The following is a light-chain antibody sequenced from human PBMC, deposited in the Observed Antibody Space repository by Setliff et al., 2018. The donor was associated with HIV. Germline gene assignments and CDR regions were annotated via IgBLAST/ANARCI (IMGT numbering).Light chain of an antibody. CDR2: EVT. Sequence: QSALTQPASVSGSPGQSITISCTGTSSDVGSYNLVSWYQQHPGKAPKVMIYEVTKRPSGVSNRFSGSKSGTSASLAISGLRSEDEADYYCAAWDDSLSGVVFGGGTQLTVL. CDR1: SSDVGSYNL. J-gene: IGLJ2*01. V-gene: IGLV2-14*02. CDR3: AAWDDSLSGVV.